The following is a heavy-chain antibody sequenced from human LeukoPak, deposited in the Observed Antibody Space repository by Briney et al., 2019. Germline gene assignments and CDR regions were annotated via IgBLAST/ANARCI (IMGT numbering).Heavy chain of an antibody. D-gene: IGHD6-19*01. V-gene: IGHV1-2*02. CDR1: GYTFTGYY. Sequence: ASVKVSCKGSGYTFTGYYMHWVRQAPGQGLEWMGWINPNSGGTNYAQKFQGRVAMTRDTSISTAYMELSRLRSDDTAVYYCARDHSSLYYFDYWGQGTLVTVSS. CDR3: ARDHSSLYYFDY. J-gene: IGHJ4*02. CDR2: INPNSGGT.